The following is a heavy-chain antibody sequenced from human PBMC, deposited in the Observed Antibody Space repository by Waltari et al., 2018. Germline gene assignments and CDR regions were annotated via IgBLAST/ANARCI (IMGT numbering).Heavy chain of an antibody. CDR3: AGTPVGVTFLYFDY. D-gene: IGHD1-26*01. CDR1: GGSVSGYY. Sequence: QVQLQQWGAGLLKPSETLSLTCAVHGGSVSGYYWRWIRQSPGKGLEWIGEINYSGSTNYNPSLKSRVTISIDTSKTQFSLELTSVTGADTAVYYCAGTPVGVTFLYFDYWGQGTLVTVSS. J-gene: IGHJ4*02. V-gene: IGHV4-34*01. CDR2: INYSGST.